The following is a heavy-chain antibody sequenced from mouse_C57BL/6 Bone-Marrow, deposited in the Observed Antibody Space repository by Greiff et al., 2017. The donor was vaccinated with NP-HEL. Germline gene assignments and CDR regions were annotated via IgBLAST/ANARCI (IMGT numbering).Heavy chain of an antibody. CDR3: ARGDVFFAY. Sequence: VQLKQSGPELVKPGASVKIPCKASGYTFTDYNMDWVKQSHGKSLEWIGDINPNNGGTIYNQKFKGKATLTVDKSSSTAYMELRSLTSEDTAVYYCARGDVFFAYWGQGTLVTVSA. V-gene: IGHV1-18*01. J-gene: IGHJ3*01. CDR1: GYTFTDYN. CDR2: INPNNGGT. D-gene: IGHD3-3*01.